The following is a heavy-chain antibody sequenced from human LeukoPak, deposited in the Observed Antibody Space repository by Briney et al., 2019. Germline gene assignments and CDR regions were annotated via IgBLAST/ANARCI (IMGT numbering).Heavy chain of an antibody. J-gene: IGHJ2*01. CDR3: AKDFSNCSSTSCYSWYFDL. V-gene: IGHV3-21*01. CDR1: GFAFSNSC. CDR2: ISSSSSYI. D-gene: IGHD2-2*02. Sequence: GGSLRLSCATSGFAFSNSCMNWVRQAPGKGLEWVSSISSSSSYIYYADSVKGRFTISRDNAKNSLYLQMNSLRAEDTAVYYCAKDFSNCSSTSCYSWYFDLWGRGTLVTVSS.